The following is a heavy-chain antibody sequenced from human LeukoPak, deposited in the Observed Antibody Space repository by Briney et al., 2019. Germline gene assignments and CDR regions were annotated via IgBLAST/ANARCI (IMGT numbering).Heavy chain of an antibody. J-gene: IGHJ3*02. CDR1: GYTFTSYG. CDR3: ASPSGISRAFDI. Sequence: ASVTVSCKASGYTFTSYGISWVRQAPGQGLEWMGWISAYNGNTNCAQKLQGRVTMTTDTSTSTAYMELRSLRSDDTAVYYCASPSGISRAFDIWGQGTMVTVSS. CDR2: ISAYNGNT. D-gene: IGHD3-10*01. V-gene: IGHV1-18*01.